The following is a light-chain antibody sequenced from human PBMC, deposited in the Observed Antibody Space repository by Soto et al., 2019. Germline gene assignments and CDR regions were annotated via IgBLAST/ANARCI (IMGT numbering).Light chain of an antibody. CDR2: QDS. Sequence: SYELTQPPSVSVSPGQSASITCSGAKLGDKYACWYQQKPRQSPVVAIYQDSERPSGIPERFSGSNSGNTATLTISGTQAMDEADYYCQAWDSSTVVFGGGTKLTVL. V-gene: IGLV3-1*01. CDR1: KLGDKY. CDR3: QAWDSSTVV. J-gene: IGLJ2*01.